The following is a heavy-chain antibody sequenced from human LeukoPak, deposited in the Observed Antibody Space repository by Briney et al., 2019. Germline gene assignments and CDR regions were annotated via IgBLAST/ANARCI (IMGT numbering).Heavy chain of an antibody. D-gene: IGHD3-10*01. CDR1: GYTFTSYG. V-gene: IGHV1-18*01. CDR3: ARDITMVRGVNSGYSYNWFDP. J-gene: IGHJ5*02. Sequence: GASVKVSCKASGYTFTSYGISWLRQAPVQGLEWMGWISAYNGNTNYAQKLQGRVTMTTDTSTSTAYMELRSLRSDDTAVYYCARDITMVRGVNSGYSYNWFDPWGQGTLVTVSS. CDR2: ISAYNGNT.